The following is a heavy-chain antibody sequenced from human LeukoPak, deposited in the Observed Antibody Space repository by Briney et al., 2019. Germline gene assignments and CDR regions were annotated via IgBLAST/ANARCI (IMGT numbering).Heavy chain of an antibody. Sequence: GGSLILSCAASGFTFSSYAMNWVRQAPGKGLEWVSAISASGGNTYYADSVKGRFTISRDNSKNTLYLQMNSLRAGDTALYYCAKGASDWYIDYWGQGTLVTVSS. V-gene: IGHV3-23*01. CDR2: ISASGGNT. CDR1: GFTFSSYA. CDR3: AKGASDWYIDY. D-gene: IGHD6-19*01. J-gene: IGHJ4*02.